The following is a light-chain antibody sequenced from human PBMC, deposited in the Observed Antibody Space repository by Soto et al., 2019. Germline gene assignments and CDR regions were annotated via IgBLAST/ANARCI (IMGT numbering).Light chain of an antibody. J-gene: IGKJ1*01. CDR3: QQYGSSTWT. V-gene: IGKV3-20*01. CDR1: QSVSSSY. Sequence: EIVLTQSPGTLSLSPGERATLSCRASQSVSSSYLAWYQQKTGQAPRPLIYGASSRAIGIPDRFSGSGSGTDFTLTISRLEPEDFAVYYCQQYGSSTWTFGQGTKVEIK. CDR2: GAS.